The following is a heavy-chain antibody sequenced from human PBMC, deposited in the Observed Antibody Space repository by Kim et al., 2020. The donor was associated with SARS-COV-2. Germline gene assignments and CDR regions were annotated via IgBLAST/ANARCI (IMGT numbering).Heavy chain of an antibody. CDR3: ARARDYGLINFDY. J-gene: IGHJ4*02. D-gene: IGHD4-17*01. Sequence: YADSVRRRSTCSRANSQITLYLQMNSLRAEDTAVYYCARARDYGLINFDYWGQGTLVTVSS. V-gene: IGHV3-66*01.